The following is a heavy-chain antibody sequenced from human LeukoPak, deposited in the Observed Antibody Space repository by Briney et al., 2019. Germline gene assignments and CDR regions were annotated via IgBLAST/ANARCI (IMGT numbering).Heavy chain of an antibody. CDR3: ARGPSRCNNGFDI. CDR2: IIPILGIA. D-gene: IGHD2/OR15-2a*01. CDR1: GATFSIYA. V-gene: IGHV1-69*04. Sequence: SVKVSCKASGATFSIYAINWGRQAPGQGKEWKGMIIPILGIANYAQKFQGRVTITADKSTSTAYMELISLRTEDTAVYYCARGPSRCNNGFDIWGKGTMVSVSS. J-gene: IGHJ3*02.